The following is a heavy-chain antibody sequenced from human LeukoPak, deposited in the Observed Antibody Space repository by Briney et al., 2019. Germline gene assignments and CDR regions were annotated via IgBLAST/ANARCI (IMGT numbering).Heavy chain of an antibody. V-gene: IGHV3-21*04. CDR3: ARVMGIYDSSAEVFDY. D-gene: IGHD3-22*01. CDR2: ITSSGTYI. Sequence: GGSLRLSCAASGFTFTRFNMNWVRQAPGKGLELVSSITSSGTYIYYADSVKGRFTISRDNAKNSLYLQMNSLRAEDTALYYCARVMGIYDSSAEVFDYWGQGTLVTVSS. J-gene: IGHJ4*02. CDR1: GFTFTRFN.